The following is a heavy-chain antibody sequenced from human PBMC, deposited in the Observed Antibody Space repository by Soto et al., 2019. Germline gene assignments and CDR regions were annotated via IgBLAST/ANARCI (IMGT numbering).Heavy chain of an antibody. CDR2: MNPNSGNT. D-gene: IGHD6-19*01. V-gene: IGHV1-8*01. CDR1: GYTFTSYD. Sequence: ASVKVSCKASGYTFTSYDINWVRQATGQGLEWMGWMNPNSGNTVYAQKFQGRVTMTRSTSISTAYMELSSLRSEDTAVYYCARERYSSGFDYWGQGNMVTVSS. J-gene: IGHJ4*02. CDR3: ARERYSSGFDY.